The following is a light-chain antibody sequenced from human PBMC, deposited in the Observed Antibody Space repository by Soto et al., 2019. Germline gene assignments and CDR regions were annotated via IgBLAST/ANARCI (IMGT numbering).Light chain of an antibody. V-gene: IGKV3-20*01. CDR2: GAS. CDR3: QQYGSSPWT. CDR1: QGVGSNY. Sequence: EIVLTQSPGTLSLSPGEGATLSCKASQGVGSNYLAWYQQKPGQAPRPLIYGASSRATGIPDRFSGSGSGADFTLTISRLEPEDCAVYYCQQYGSSPWTFGQGTTVEIK. J-gene: IGKJ1*01.